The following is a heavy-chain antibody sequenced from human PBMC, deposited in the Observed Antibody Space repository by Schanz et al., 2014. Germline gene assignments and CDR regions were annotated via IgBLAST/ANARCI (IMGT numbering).Heavy chain of an antibody. Sequence: GPGVKEPGASVKVSCEASRYTFNTYGLNWVRQAPGQGLEWMGRIVPIAGITNYAQRFQGRVTITADKSSDTAYMELSSLRSEDTAVYYCAREVGLYDRGWFDPWGQGTLVTVSS. CDR3: AREVGLYDRGWFDP. CDR1: RYTFNTYG. D-gene: IGHD3-22*01. V-gene: IGHV1-69*04. J-gene: IGHJ5*02. CDR2: IVPIAGIT.